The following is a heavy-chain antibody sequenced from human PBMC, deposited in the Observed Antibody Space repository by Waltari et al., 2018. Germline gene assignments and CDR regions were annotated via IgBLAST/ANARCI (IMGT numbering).Heavy chain of an antibody. D-gene: IGHD2-15*01. CDR2: IRYDGSNK. V-gene: IGHV3-30*02. J-gene: IGHJ4*02. CDR3: AKDLFVVVVVAATPGDY. Sequence: QVQLVESGGGVVQPGGSLRLSCAASGFTFSSYGMHWVRQAPGKGLEWVAFIRYDGSNKYYADSVKGRFTISRDNSKNTLYLQMNSLRAEDTAVYYCAKDLFVVVVVAATPGDYWGQGTLVTVSS. CDR1: GFTFSSYG.